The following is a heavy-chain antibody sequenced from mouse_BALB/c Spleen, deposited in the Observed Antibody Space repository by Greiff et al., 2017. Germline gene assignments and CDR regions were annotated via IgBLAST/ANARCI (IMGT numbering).Heavy chain of an antibody. V-gene: IGHV2-6-7*01. J-gene: IGHJ4*01. CDR3: ASTTVVALYAMDY. D-gene: IGHD1-1*01. CDR2: IWGDGST. Sequence: QVQLKESGPGLVAPSQSLSITCTVSGFSLTGYGVNWVRQPPGKGLEWLGMIWGDGSTDYNSALKSRLSISKDNSKSQVFLKMNSLQTDDTARYYCASTTVVALYAMDYWGQGTSVTVSS. CDR1: GFSLTGYG.